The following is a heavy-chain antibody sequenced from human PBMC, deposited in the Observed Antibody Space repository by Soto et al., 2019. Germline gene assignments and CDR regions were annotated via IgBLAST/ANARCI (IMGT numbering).Heavy chain of an antibody. CDR1: GFTFSSYG. D-gene: IGHD6-13*01. CDR2: ISYDGSNK. Sequence: GGYLRLSCAASGFTFSSYGMHWVRQAPGKGLEWVAVISYDGSNKYYADSVKGRFTISRDNYKNTLYLQMNSLRAEDTAVYYCAKEHGGRAAAGPGFDDWGQGTLVSVAS. CDR3: AKEHGGRAAAGPGFDD. J-gene: IGHJ4*02. V-gene: IGHV3-30*18.